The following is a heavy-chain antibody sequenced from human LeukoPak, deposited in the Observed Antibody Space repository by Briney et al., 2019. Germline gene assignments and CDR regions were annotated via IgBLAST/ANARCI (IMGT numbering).Heavy chain of an antibody. CDR2: ISSSSSYI. J-gene: IGHJ4*02. V-gene: IGHV3-21*01. Sequence: GGSLRLSCAASGFTFSSYSMNWVRQAPGKGLEWVSSISSSSSYIYYADSVKGRFTISRDNAKNSLYLQMNSLRAEDTAVYYCARDRRYCSSTSCHHFDYWGQGTLVTVSS. CDR3: ARDRRYCSSTSCHHFDY. CDR1: GFTFSSYS. D-gene: IGHD2-2*01.